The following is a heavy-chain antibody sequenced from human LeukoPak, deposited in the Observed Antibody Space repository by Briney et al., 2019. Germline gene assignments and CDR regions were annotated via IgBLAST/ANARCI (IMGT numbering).Heavy chain of an antibody. CDR3: TRRAKDDSSGYYST. V-gene: IGHV3-73*01. CDR1: GFTFSGSA. D-gene: IGHD3-22*01. J-gene: IGHJ5*02. Sequence: GGSLKLSCAASGFTFSGSAMHWVRQASGKGLEWVGRIRGKANSYATAYAASVKGRFTISRDESKNTAYLQMNSLKTEDTAVYYCTRRAKDDSSGYYSTWGRGTLVTVSS. CDR2: IRGKANSYAT.